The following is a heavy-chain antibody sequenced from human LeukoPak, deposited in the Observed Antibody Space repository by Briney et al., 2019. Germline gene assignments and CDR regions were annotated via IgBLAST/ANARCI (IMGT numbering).Heavy chain of an antibody. D-gene: IGHD3-10*01. CDR3: ARDYASDY. CDR1: GFTFNNYW. J-gene: IGHJ4*02. V-gene: IGHV3-11*04. CDR2: ISRSGDTI. Sequence: GGSLRLSCAASGFTFNNYWMSWVRQAPGKGLEWVSYISRSGDTIYFADSVKGRFTISRDNAKNSLYLQMCSLRAEDTAVYYCARDYASDYWGQGTLVTVSS.